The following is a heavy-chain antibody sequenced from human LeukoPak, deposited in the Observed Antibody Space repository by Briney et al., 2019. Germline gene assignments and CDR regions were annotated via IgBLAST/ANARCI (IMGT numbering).Heavy chain of an antibody. CDR3: AKILYCSSTSCSAFDI. Sequence: PGGSLRLSCAASGFTFSSYAMSWVRQAPGKGLEWVSAISGSGGSTYYADSVKGRFTISRDNSKNTLYLQMNSLRAEDTAVYYCAKILYCSSTSCSAFDIWGQGTMVTVSS. CDR2: ISGSGGST. CDR1: GFTFSSYA. D-gene: IGHD2-2*01. J-gene: IGHJ3*02. V-gene: IGHV3-23*01.